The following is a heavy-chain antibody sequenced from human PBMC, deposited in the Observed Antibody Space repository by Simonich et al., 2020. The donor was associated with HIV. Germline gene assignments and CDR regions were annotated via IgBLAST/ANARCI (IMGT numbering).Heavy chain of an antibody. CDR2: INHSESH. V-gene: IGHV4-34*01. CDR1: GGSFSGYY. CDR3: ARRLSKLSRNQRPDAFDI. J-gene: IGHJ3*02. Sequence: QVQLQQWGAGLLKPSETLSLTCAVYGGSFSGYYWSWIRQPPGKGLEWIGEINHSESHTSTQSLKSLVTIPVDTAKNQFSLKLSSVTAADTAVYYCARRLSKLSRNQRPDAFDIWGQGTMVTVSS. D-gene: IGHD5-18*01.